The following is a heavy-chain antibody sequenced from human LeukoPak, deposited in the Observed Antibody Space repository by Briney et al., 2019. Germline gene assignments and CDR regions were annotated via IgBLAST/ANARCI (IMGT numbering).Heavy chain of an antibody. V-gene: IGHV3-9*01. CDR3: AELGITMIGGV. J-gene: IGHJ6*04. CDR2: ISWNSGSI. D-gene: IGHD3-10*02. CDR1: GFTFTNYW. Sequence: SGGSLRLSCEASGFTFTNYWMHWVRQAPGKGLEWVSGISWNSGSIGYADSVKGRFTISRDNAKNSLYLQMNSLRAEDTAVYYCAELGITMIGGVWGKGTTVTISS.